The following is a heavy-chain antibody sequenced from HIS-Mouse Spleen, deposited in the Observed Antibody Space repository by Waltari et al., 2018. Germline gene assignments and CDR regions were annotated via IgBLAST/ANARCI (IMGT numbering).Heavy chain of an antibody. V-gene: IGHV4-31*03. D-gene: IGHD3-16*01. CDR3: ARAPIRGYWYFDL. CDR2: IYYSGST. Sequence: QVQLQESGPGLVKPSQTLSLTCTVSGGSISSGGYYWSWIRQHPGKGLGWIGYIYYSGSTYYNPSLTSRVTISVDTSKNQFSLKLSSVTAADTAVYYCARAPIRGYWYFDLWGRGTLVTVSS. CDR1: GGSISSGGYY. J-gene: IGHJ2*01.